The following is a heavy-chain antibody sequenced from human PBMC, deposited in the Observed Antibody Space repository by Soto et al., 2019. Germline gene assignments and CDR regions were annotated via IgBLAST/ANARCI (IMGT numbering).Heavy chain of an antibody. J-gene: IGHJ4*02. Sequence: GGSLRLSCAASGFTFTRYSMNWVRQAPGKGLEWVSSISSTTNYIYYGDSMKGRFTIPRDNAKNSLYLEMNSLRAEDTAVYYCARESEDLTSNFDYWGQGTLVTSPQ. CDR3: ARESEDLTSNFDY. CDR2: ISSTTNYI. CDR1: GFTFTRYS. V-gene: IGHV3-21*06.